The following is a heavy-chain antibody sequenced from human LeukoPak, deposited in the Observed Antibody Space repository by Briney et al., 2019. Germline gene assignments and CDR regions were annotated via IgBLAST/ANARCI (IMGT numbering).Heavy chain of an antibody. CDR3: ARVNYVSSGWGAPFDC. D-gene: IGHD1-7*01. CDR1: GFTFSSYR. J-gene: IGHJ4*02. CDR2: ITQTGGTI. V-gene: IGHV3-48*04. Sequence: GGSLRLSCAASGFTFSSYRMSWVRQTPGKRLEWLSYITQTGGTIYYADSVKGRFTISRDNAKNSLYLQINSLRAEDTAIYYCARVNYVSSGWGAPFDCWGQGTLVTVSS.